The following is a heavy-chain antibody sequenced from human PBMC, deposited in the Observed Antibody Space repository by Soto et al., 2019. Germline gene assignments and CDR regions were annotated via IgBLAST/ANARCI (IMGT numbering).Heavy chain of an antibody. CDR3: ARDRLRYNWNDFTYYHYSMDV. J-gene: IGHJ6*02. CDR1: GFTFSSYA. CDR2: ISYDGSNK. Sequence: QVQLVESGGGVVQPGRSLRLSCAASGFTFSSYAMHWVRQAPGKGLEWVAVISYDGSNKYYADSVTGRFTISRDNSKNSLYLQMNSLRTEDTAVYYCARDRLRYNWNDFTYYHYSMDVWGQGTTVTVSS. D-gene: IGHD1-1*01. V-gene: IGHV3-30-3*01.